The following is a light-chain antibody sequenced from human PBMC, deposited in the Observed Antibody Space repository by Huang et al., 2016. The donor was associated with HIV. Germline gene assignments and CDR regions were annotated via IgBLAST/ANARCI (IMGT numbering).Light chain of an antibody. J-gene: IGKJ1*01. Sequence: DIVLTQSPDTLAVFLGERANINCKSSQTVLFSSSNKNYLAWYQQKSGQPPQVLIYWASTRESGVPDRFIGSGSGTNFTLTISSLQAEDVAVYYCQQYYSTPAFGQGTRVEI. V-gene: IGKV4-1*01. CDR3: QQYYSTPA. CDR1: QTVLFSSSNKNY. CDR2: WAS.